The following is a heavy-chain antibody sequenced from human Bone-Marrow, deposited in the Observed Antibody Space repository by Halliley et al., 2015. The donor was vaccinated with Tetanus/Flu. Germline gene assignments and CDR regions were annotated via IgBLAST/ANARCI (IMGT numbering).Heavy chain of an antibody. D-gene: IGHD1-1*01. CDR3: AGASGNLGYFAS. Sequence: QLVQSGSEVKKPGSSVKVSCTVSGGTFSTYPISWVRQAPGQGLEWMGGIISIFGKSNYAQKFQGRVTITADESTSTASMELSNLISEDAAVYFCAGASGNLGYFASWGQGTLV. J-gene: IGHJ4*02. CDR1: GGTFSTYP. V-gene: IGHV1-69*01. CDR2: IISIFGKS.